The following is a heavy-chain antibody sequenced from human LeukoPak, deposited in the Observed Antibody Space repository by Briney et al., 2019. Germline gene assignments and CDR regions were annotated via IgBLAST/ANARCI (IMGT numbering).Heavy chain of an antibody. CDR2: IYYSGST. D-gene: IGHD1-26*01. CDR1: GGSISSYY. Sequence: SETLSLTCTVSGGSISSYYWSWIRQPPGKGLEWIGYIYYSGSTNYNPTLKSRVTISVDTSKNQFSLKLSSVTAADTAVYYCARGGSYYAYWGQGTLVTVSS. CDR3: ARGGSYYAY. J-gene: IGHJ4*02. V-gene: IGHV4-59*01.